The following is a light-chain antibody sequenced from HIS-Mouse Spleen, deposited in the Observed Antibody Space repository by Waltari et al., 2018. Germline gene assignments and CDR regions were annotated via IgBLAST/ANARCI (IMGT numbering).Light chain of an antibody. CDR3: NSRDSSGNHVV. V-gene: IGLV3-19*01. CDR1: SLRSYY. J-gene: IGLJ2*01. CDR2: GKN. Sequence: SSELTQDPAVSVALGQTVRITCQGDSLRSYYASWYQQKPGQAPELVIYGKNNRPSGLPDQFSGSRSGNTASLTITGAQAEDEADYYCNSRDSSGNHVVFGGGTKLTVL.